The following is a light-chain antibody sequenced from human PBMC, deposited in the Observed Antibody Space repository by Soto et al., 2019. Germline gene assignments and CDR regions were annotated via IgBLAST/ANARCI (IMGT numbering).Light chain of an antibody. CDR1: QSINTY. CDR3: QESYSFLWGT. J-gene: IGKJ1*01. CDR2: GAS. Sequence: DIQMTQSPSSLSASVGDRVTITCRTSQSINTYLNWYQQKPGKAPKLLTYGASSLQSGVPLRFSGSGSGTDFTLTITTLQPEDFATYYCQESYSFLWGTCGQGTKVEIK. V-gene: IGKV1-39*01.